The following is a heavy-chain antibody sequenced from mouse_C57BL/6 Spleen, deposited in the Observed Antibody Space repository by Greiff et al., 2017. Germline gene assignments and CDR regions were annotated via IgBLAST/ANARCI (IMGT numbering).Heavy chain of an antibody. V-gene: IGHV1-80*01. J-gene: IGHJ2*01. CDR3: ARSIFYYYDRGYYFDY. CDR2: IYPGDGDT. CDR1: GYAFSSYW. D-gene: IGHD2-4*01. Sequence: QVQLQQSGAELVKPGASVKISCKASGYAFSSYWMNWVKQRPGKGLEWIGQIYPGDGDTNYNGKFKGKATLTADKSSCTAYMQLSSLTSDDSAVYYCARSIFYYYDRGYYFDYWGQGTTLTVSS.